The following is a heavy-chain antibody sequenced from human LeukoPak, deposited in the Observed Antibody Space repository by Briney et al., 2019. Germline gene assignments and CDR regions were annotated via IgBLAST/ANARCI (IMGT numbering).Heavy chain of an antibody. Sequence: PSETLSLTCTVSGGSISSPSYYWGWIRQPPGKGLEWIGSIYYSGSTYYNPSLKSRVTISVDTSKNQFSLKLSSVTAADTAVYYCARHEESVAMGTYYYYYMDVWGKGTTVTVSS. D-gene: IGHD5-12*01. CDR3: ARHEESVAMGTYYYYYMDV. CDR2: IYYSGST. CDR1: GGSISSPSYY. V-gene: IGHV4-39*01. J-gene: IGHJ6*03.